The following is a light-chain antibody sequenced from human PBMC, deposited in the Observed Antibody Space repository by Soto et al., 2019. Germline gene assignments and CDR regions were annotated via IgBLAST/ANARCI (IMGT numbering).Light chain of an antibody. CDR3: AVWEDSLNGFFV. J-gene: IGLJ1*01. CDR1: NSNIGSNS. CDR2: TNN. Sequence: QSVLTQPPSASGTPGQRVTISCSGSNSNIGSNSVSWYQQLPGTAPKLLIYTNNQRPSGVPDRFSGSKSGTSASLAISGLQSEDEADYYCAVWEDSLNGFFVFGTGTKVTVL. V-gene: IGLV1-44*01.